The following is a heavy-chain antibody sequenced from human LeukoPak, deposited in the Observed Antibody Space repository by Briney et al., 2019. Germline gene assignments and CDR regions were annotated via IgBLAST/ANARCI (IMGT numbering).Heavy chain of an antibody. CDR3: ARLVREIRYYGSGSYYTYYYYMDV. CDR1: RYGFTSYW. D-gene: IGHD3-10*01. J-gene: IGHJ6*03. V-gene: IGHV5-51*03. CDR2: IDSGDSDS. Sequence: GQALQISSQGSRYGFTSYWIGWARPMPGKGLEWRGTIDSGDSDSRYSTSFQGQVTISADKAISTAYLQWNSLKASDTAMYYCARLVREIRYYGSGSYYTYYYYMDVWGKGTTVTISS.